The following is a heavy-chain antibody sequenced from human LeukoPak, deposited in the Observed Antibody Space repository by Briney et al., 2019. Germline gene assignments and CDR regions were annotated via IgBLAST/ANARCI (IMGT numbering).Heavy chain of an antibody. D-gene: IGHD2/OR15-2a*01. V-gene: IGHV3-7*04. Sequence: GSLRLSCAASGFXFSSSWMSWVRQAPGKGLEWVATIKQDGSDKYFVDSVKGRFTISRDNAKNSLYLQMNSLRAEDTAVYYCARNRARFDCWGQGTLVTVSS. CDR2: IKQDGSDK. CDR1: GFXFSSSW. J-gene: IGHJ4*02. CDR3: ARNRARFDC.